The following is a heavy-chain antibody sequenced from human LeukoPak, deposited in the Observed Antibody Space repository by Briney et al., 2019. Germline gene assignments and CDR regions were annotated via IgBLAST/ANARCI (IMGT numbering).Heavy chain of an antibody. Sequence: GRSLRLSCAASGFTFSSYAMSWVRQAPGKGLEWASAISGSGASTYYADSVKGRFTISRDNSKNTLYLQMNSLRSEDTAVYYCATYKNQPHTLFFDFWGQGALVTVSA. D-gene: IGHD1-1*01. V-gene: IGHV3-23*01. CDR1: GFTFSSYA. CDR3: ATYKNQPHTLFFDF. J-gene: IGHJ4*02. CDR2: ISGSGAST.